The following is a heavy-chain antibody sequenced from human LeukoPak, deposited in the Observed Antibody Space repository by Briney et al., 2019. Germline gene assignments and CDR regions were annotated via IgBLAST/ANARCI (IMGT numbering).Heavy chain of an antibody. D-gene: IGHD3-10*01. J-gene: IGHJ6*02. Sequence: GGSLRLSCAASGFTFSSYSMNWVRQAPGKGLEWVSYISSSSSTIYYADSVKGRFTISRDNAKNSLYLQMNSLRAEDTAVYYCARCGSGSYYHYYGMDVWGQGTTVTVSS. CDR1: GFTFSSYS. V-gene: IGHV3-48*01. CDR2: ISSSSSTI. CDR3: ARCGSGSYYHYYGMDV.